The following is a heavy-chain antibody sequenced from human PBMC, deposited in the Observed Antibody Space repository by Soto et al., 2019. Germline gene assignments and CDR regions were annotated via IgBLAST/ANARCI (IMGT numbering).Heavy chain of an antibody. CDR2: VSHDGRNE. Sequence: QEQLVESGGGVVQPGGSLRLSCAASEFTFGAYDMHWVRQAPGKGLEWVAAVSHDGRNEYYTDSVKGRFTISRDNSKNSLYMQMNSLRREDTAVFFCARGQWLGKNGMDVWGQGTTVTASS. CDR3: ARGQWLGKNGMDV. V-gene: IGHV3-30*03. D-gene: IGHD6-19*01. CDR1: EFTFGAYD. J-gene: IGHJ6*02.